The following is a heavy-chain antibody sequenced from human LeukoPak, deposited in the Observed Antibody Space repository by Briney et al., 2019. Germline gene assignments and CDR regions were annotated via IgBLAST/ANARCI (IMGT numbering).Heavy chain of an antibody. Sequence: QTGGSLRLSCAASGFTFSSYGMHWVRQAPGKGLEWVTFIRFDGSYEDYADSVRGRFTISRDNSKNTLYLQMNSLRAEDTAVYYCARDPDPLIPTYDAFDIWGQGTMVTVSS. D-gene: IGHD2-2*02. J-gene: IGHJ3*02. V-gene: IGHV3-30*02. CDR3: ARDPDPLIPTYDAFDI. CDR1: GFTFSSYG. CDR2: IRFDGSYE.